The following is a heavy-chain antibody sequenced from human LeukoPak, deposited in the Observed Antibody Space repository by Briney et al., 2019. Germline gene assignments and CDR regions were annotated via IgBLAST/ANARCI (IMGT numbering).Heavy chain of an antibody. Sequence: GGSLRLSCAASGFSFSTYSMNWVRQAPGKGPEWVSSISSSSGDIYYGDSVKGRFTISRDNAKNTLYLQVNSLRADDTAVYYCARHLGTYSDHWGQGTLVTLSS. J-gene: IGHJ4*02. D-gene: IGHD7-27*01. CDR3: ARHLGTYSDH. V-gene: IGHV3-21*01. CDR1: GFSFSTYS. CDR2: ISSSSGDI.